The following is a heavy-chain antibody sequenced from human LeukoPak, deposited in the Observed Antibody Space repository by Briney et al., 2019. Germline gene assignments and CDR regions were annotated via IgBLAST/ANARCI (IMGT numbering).Heavy chain of an antibody. D-gene: IGHD3-3*01. CDR2: INHSGST. Sequence: SETLSLTCAVYGGSFSGYYWSWIRQPPGKGLEWIGEINHSGSTNYNPSLKSRVTISVDTSKNQFSLKLSSVTAAGTAVYYCARTFRESYYDFWSGYSTLDYWGQGTLVTVSS. CDR3: ARTFRESYYDFWSGYSTLDY. CDR1: GGSFSGYY. J-gene: IGHJ4*02. V-gene: IGHV4-34*01.